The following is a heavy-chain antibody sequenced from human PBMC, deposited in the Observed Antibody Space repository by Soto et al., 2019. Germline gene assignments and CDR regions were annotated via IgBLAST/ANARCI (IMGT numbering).Heavy chain of an antibody. V-gene: IGHV4-34*01. CDR3: ARRTRQQPNWYFDL. CDR1: GGSFSGYY. D-gene: IGHD6-13*01. CDR2: INHSGST. J-gene: IGHJ2*01. Sequence: QVQLQQWGAGLLKPSETLSLTCAVYGGSFSGYYWSWIRQPPGKGLEWIWEINHSGSTNYNPSLKSRVTISVDTSKNQFSLKLSSVTAADTAVYYCARRTRQQPNWYFDLWGRGTLVTVSS.